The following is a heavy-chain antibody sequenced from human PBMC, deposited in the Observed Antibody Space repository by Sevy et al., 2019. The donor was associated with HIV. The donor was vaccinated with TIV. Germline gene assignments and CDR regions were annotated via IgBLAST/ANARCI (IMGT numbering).Heavy chain of an antibody. V-gene: IGHV3-7*03. Sequence: GGSLRLSCAASGFNFNDYWMNWVRQAPGKGLEWVANINQDGSAKYYVDSAKGRFTISRDNAKNSLYLQMNSLRADDTAVYYCARDSPPYTSTFSSSYVWGQGTLVTVPS. CDR3: ARDSPPYTSTFSSSYV. CDR2: INQDGSAK. D-gene: IGHD6-6*01. CDR1: GFNFNDYW. J-gene: IGHJ4*02.